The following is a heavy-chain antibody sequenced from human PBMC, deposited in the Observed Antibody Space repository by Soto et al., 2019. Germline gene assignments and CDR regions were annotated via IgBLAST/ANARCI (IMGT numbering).Heavy chain of an antibody. V-gene: IGHV3-72*01. J-gene: IGHJ4*02. CDR1: GFTFSDNY. CDR3: ARGVVSTGYFDY. CDR2: SRDKVHSHTT. Sequence: EVQLAESGGGLVQPGGSLRLSCAASGFTFSDNYMDWVRQAPGKGLEWVGRSRDKVHSHTTEYAASVKGRFTISRGDSENSLYLQMNSLKTEDPAVYYCARGVVSTGYFDYWGQGTLVTVSS. D-gene: IGHD5-12*01.